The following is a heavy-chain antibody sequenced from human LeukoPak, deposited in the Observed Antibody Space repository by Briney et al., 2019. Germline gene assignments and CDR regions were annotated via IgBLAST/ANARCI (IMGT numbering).Heavy chain of an antibody. Sequence: GGSLRLSCAASGFNFTNYNMNWVRQAPGKGLECVSSIHSSSGSIYYADSLKGRFTISRDNAKNSLYLQMNSLRAEDTAVYYCARDLAWDAFDIWGQGTMVTVSS. CDR1: GFNFTNYN. CDR3: ARDLAWDAFDI. J-gene: IGHJ3*02. CDR2: IHSSSGSI. V-gene: IGHV3-21*01.